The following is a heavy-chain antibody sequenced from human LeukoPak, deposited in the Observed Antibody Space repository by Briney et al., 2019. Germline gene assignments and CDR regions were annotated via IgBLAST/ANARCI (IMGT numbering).Heavy chain of an antibody. CDR3: ARDQPSCSGPSCYTYYYYGMDV. Sequence: GASVKVSCTASGYTFTSYGFSWVRQAPGQGLEWLGWIGASNGYTNYAQKVQGRVTFTTDTSTSTAYMELRSLRSDDTAVYYCARDQPSCSGPSCYTYYYYGMDVWGQGTTVTVSS. D-gene: IGHD2-2*02. J-gene: IGHJ6*02. CDR1: GYTFTSYG. V-gene: IGHV1-18*01. CDR2: IGASNGYT.